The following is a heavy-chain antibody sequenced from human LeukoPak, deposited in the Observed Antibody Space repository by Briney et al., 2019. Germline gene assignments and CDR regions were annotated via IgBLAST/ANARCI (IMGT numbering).Heavy chain of an antibody. V-gene: IGHV4-31*03. J-gene: IGHJ3*02. Sequence: PSETLSLTCTVSGGSIGSGGYYWSWIRQHPGKGLEWIGYINYSGSTYNNPSLKSRVTISVDTSKNQFSLKLSSVTAADTAVYYCARGVGYGDYEGVDAFDIWGQGTLVTVSS. D-gene: IGHD4-17*01. CDR1: GGSIGSGGYY. CDR3: ARGVGYGDYEGVDAFDI. CDR2: INYSGST.